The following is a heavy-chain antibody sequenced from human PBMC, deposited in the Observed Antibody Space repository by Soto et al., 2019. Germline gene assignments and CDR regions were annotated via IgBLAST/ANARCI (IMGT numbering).Heavy chain of an antibody. V-gene: IGHV4-34*01. Sequence: SETLSLTCAVYGGSFSGYYWSWIRQPPGKGLEWIGEINHSGSTNYNPSLKSRVTISVDTSKNQFSLKLSSVTAADTAVYYCARVHYYDSSGYYYPWFDPWGQGTLVTSPQ. D-gene: IGHD3-22*01. CDR3: ARVHYYDSSGYYYPWFDP. CDR2: INHSGST. J-gene: IGHJ5*02. CDR1: GGSFSGYY.